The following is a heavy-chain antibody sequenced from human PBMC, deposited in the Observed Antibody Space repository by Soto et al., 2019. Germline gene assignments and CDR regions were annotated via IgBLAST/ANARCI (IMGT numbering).Heavy chain of an antibody. CDR3: AHRFRSGNYYGLDV. Sequence: QITLKESGPTLVKPTQTLTLTCTFSGFSLSTSGVGVGWIRQPPGKALEWLALIYWDDDKRYSPSLKSRLTISRDTSKNQVALTMTNMDPVDTATYYCAHRFRSGNYYGLDVWGQGTTVTVSS. J-gene: IGHJ6*02. V-gene: IGHV2-5*02. CDR1: GFSLSTSGVG. D-gene: IGHD3-10*01. CDR2: IYWDDDK.